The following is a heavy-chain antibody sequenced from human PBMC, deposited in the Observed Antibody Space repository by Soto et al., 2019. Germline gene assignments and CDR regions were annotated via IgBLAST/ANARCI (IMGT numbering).Heavy chain of an antibody. J-gene: IGHJ1*01. D-gene: IGHD6-19*01. V-gene: IGHV3-23*01. Sequence: EVQLLESGGGLVQPGGSLRLSCAASGFTFSSYAMSWVRQAPGKGLEWVSGISGSGDSTYYADSVKGRFTISRDNSKHTLYLQMNSLRAEDTAVDYCAKGVPGIAVAGTGYFQHWGQGTLVTVSS. CDR2: ISGSGDST. CDR1: GFTFSSYA. CDR3: AKGVPGIAVAGTGYFQH.